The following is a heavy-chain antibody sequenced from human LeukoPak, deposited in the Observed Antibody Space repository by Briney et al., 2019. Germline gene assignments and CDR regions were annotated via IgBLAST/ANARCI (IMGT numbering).Heavy chain of an antibody. J-gene: IGHJ5*02. CDR3: ARSYVTYESSGQGT. Sequence: SETLSLTCTVSGGSISSYYWSWIRQPPGKGLEWIGYIYYSGSTNYNPSLKSRVPISVDTSKNQFSLKLSSVTAADTAVYYCARSYVTYESSGQGTWGQGTLVTVPS. CDR1: GGSISSYY. D-gene: IGHD3-22*01. V-gene: IGHV4-59*01. CDR2: IYYSGST.